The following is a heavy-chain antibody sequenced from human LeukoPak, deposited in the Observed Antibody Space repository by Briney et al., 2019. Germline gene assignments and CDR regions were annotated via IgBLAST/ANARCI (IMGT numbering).Heavy chain of an antibody. Sequence: KPGGSLRLSCAASGFTFSSYSMTWVRQAPGKGLEWVSSISSSSSYIYYADSVKGRFTISRDNSKNTLYLQMNSLRAEDTAVYYCAKVPRTYYYDSSGTQYFQHWGQGTLVTVSS. CDR3: AKVPRTYYYDSSGTQYFQH. V-gene: IGHV3-21*04. CDR1: GFTFSSYS. CDR2: ISSSSSYI. D-gene: IGHD3-22*01. J-gene: IGHJ1*01.